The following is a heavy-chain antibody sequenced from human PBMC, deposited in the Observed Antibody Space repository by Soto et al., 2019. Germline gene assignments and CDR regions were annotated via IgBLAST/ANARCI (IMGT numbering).Heavy chain of an antibody. CDR3: ARIITMVRETYGMDV. V-gene: IGHV2-26*01. D-gene: IGHD3-10*01. CDR2: IFPNDEK. J-gene: IGHJ6*02. Sequence: SGPTLVNPTETLTLTCTVSGFPLSNARMGVSWIRQPPGKALEWLAHIFPNDEKSYSTSLKSRLTISKDTSKSQVVLTMTNMDPVDTATYYCARIITMVRETYGMDVWGQGTTVTVSS. CDR1: GFPLSNARMG.